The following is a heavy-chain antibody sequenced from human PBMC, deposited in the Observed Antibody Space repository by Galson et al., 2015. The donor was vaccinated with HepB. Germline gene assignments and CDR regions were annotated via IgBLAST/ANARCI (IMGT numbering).Heavy chain of an antibody. CDR3: AKEGCSSMTCYEGSPSSALDV. CDR2: TWYDGSNK. V-gene: IGHV3-33*06. CDR1: GFSFRTYA. D-gene: IGHD3-22*01. Sequence: SLRLSCAASGFSFRTYAMHWVRQAPGMGLEWVAFTWYDGSNKYYADSVKGRFTISRDNSKNTLYLQMNSLRSEDTAVYYCAKEGCSSMTCYEGSPSSALDVWGQGTTVSVS. J-gene: IGHJ6*02.